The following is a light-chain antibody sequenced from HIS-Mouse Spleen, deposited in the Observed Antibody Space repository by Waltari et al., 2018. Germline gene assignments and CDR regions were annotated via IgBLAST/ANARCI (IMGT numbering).Light chain of an antibody. CDR2: EVS. CDR3: SSYAGSNNLV. J-gene: IGLJ2*01. V-gene: IGLV2-8*01. Sequence: QPALTQPPSASGSHGQSVTISCTGTSSDVGGYNYVYWYQQHPGKAPKLMIYEVSKRPSGVPDRFSGSKSGNTASLTVSGLQAEDEADYYCSSYAGSNNLVFGGGTKLTVL. CDR1: SSDVGGYNY.